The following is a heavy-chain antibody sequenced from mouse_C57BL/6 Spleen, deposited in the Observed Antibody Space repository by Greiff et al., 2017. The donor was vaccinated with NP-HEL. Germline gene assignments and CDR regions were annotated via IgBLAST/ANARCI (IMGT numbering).Heavy chain of an antibody. CDR2: INPNNGGT. V-gene: IGHV1-26*01. D-gene: IGHD1-1*02. Sequence: EVKLQQSGPELVKPGASVKISCKASGYTFTDYYMNWVKQSHGKSLEWIGDINPNNGGTSYNQKFKGKATLTVDKSSSTAYMELRSLTSEDSAVYYCARYGGNYFDYWGQGTTLTVSS. CDR1: GYTFTDYY. CDR3: ARYGGNYFDY. J-gene: IGHJ2*01.